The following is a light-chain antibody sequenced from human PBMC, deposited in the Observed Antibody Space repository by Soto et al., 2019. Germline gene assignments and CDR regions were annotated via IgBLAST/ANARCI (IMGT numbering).Light chain of an antibody. CDR1: SSDVGDSDH. Sequence: QSALTQPPSASGSPGQSVTISCTGTSSDVGDSDHVSWYQQHPGKAPKLMIYEVYQRPSWLPHRFSGSKSGNTASLTVSGQQPEDEDDYFCSCYAGNTVVIFGGGTKVTVL. V-gene: IGLV2-8*01. J-gene: IGLJ2*01. CDR3: SCYAGNTVVI. CDR2: EVY.